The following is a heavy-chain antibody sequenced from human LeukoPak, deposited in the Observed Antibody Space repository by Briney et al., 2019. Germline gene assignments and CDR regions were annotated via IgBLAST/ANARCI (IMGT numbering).Heavy chain of an antibody. J-gene: IGHJ4*02. CDR3: ARAPPDVLRYFDWLSYYFDY. D-gene: IGHD3-9*01. CDR1: GFTFSDYY. CDR2: ISSSGSTI. V-gene: IGHV3-11*01. Sequence: GGSLRLSCAASGFTFSDYYMSWIRQAPGKGLEWVSYISSSGSTIYYAGSVKGRFTTSRDNAKNSLYLQMNSLRAEDTAVYYCARAPPDVLRYFDWLSYYFDYWGQGTLVTVSS.